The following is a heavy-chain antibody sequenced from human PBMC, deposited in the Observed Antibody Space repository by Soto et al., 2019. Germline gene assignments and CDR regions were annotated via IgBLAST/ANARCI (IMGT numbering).Heavy chain of an antibody. CDR1: GYSISSGYH. D-gene: IGHD2-15*01. CDR3: ARQDRVVAEGRWFDP. Sequence: SEPLSLTCTVSGYSISSGYHWAWIRQPPGKGLEWLGSVHYSGNTYYNPSLKSRLTISGDKSKNQFSLNLSSVTAADTAVYYCARQDRVVAEGRWFDPWGQGTLVTVS. CDR2: VHYSGNT. V-gene: IGHV4-38-2*02. J-gene: IGHJ5*02.